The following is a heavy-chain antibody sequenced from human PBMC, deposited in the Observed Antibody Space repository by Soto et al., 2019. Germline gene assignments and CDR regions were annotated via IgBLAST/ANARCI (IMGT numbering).Heavy chain of an antibody. CDR3: SSGLGLYYFDY. Sequence: QVQLVQSGAEVKKPGASVKVSCKAAGYTFTSYAMHWVRQALGQRLAWMGWFNAGNGNTKYSQKFQGRVTITSDTPASTAYMELSRLRSEDTAVYYCSSGLGLYYFDYWGQGTLVTVSS. J-gene: IGHJ4*02. D-gene: IGHD1-26*01. CDR1: GYTFTSYA. CDR2: FNAGNGNT. V-gene: IGHV1-3*01.